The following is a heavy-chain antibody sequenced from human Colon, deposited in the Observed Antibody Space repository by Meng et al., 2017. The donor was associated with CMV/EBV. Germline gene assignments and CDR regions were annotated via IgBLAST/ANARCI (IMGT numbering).Heavy chain of an antibody. Sequence: QVQRKQWGAGLLKPSETLSLICGVYGGSFSDYHWTWIRQAPGQGLEWIGEINYRGSTMYNSSLKSRVTISVDTSKNQFSLSLNSVTAADTAVYYCASRGNSGWYRYFQNWGEGSLVTVSS. CDR1: GGSFSDYH. CDR3: ASRGNSGWYRYFQN. CDR2: INYRGST. J-gene: IGHJ1*01. V-gene: IGHV4-34*01. D-gene: IGHD6-19*01.